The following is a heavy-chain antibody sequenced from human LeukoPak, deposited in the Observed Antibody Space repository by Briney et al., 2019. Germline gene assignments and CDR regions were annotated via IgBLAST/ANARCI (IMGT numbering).Heavy chain of an antibody. D-gene: IGHD2-2*01. CDR2: LSGSGGST. CDR3: AKGRCSTSSCSLGYFDY. V-gene: IGHV3-23*01. J-gene: IGHJ4*02. CDR1: GFTFSSYA. Sequence: RGSLRLSCEASGFTFSSYAMSWVRQAPGKGLEWVSRLSGSGGSTYYADSVKGRFTISRDNSKNTLYLQMNSLRAEDTALYYCAKGRCSTSSCSLGYFDYWGQRNLVTVSS.